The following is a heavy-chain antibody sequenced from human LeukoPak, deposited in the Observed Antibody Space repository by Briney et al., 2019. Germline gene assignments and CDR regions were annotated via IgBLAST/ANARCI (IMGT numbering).Heavy chain of an antibody. CDR2: INHSGST. CDR3: ARKDYDFWSEVAFDY. J-gene: IGHJ4*02. CDR1: GGSFSGYY. V-gene: IGHV4-34*01. D-gene: IGHD3-3*01. Sequence: SETLSLTCAVYGGSFSGYYWSWIPQPPGKGLEWIGEINHSGSTNYNPSLKSRVTISVDTSKNQFSLKLSSVTAADTAVYYCARKDYDFWSEVAFDYWGQGTLVTVSS.